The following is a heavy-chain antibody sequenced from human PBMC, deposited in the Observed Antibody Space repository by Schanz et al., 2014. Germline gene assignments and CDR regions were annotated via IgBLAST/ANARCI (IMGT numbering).Heavy chain of an antibody. CDR2: IIPILGIA. CDR3: ARGRGFYDY. Sequence: QVQVVQSGAEVKKPGASVKVSCKASGYTFTDYGVIWVRQAPGQGLEWMGWIIPILGIANYAQNFQGRVTITADKSTNTAYMELSSLTSEDTAVHYCARGRGFYDYWGQGTLVTVSS. CDR1: GYTFTDYG. D-gene: IGHD3-10*01. V-gene: IGHV1-69*10. J-gene: IGHJ4*02.